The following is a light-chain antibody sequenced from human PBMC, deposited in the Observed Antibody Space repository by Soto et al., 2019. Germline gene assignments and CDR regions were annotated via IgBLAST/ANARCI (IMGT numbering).Light chain of an antibody. CDR1: QSVSSC. V-gene: IGKV3-11*01. CDR3: QQSSNWPLT. Sequence: EIVLTQSPATLSLSPGERATLSCRASQSVSSCLAWYQQKPGQAPSLLIYDASNRATGIPARFSGSGSGTEFTLTISSLEPEDFAVYYCQQSSNWPLTFGGGTKVEIK. J-gene: IGKJ4*01. CDR2: DAS.